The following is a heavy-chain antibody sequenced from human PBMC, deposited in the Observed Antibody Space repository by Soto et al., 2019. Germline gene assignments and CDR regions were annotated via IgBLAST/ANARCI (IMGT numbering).Heavy chain of an antibody. CDR2: INPNSGDA. CDR1: GYTFTAYA. Sequence: QVQLVHSRAELKKPGASVKVSCKASGYTFTAYAMHWVRQAPGQGLEWMGWINPNSGDATYAQKFQGRLTMTMDTSTTTAYIELSSFSYDDTAVYYCAREASAGLALDYWGQGTLVTVSS. J-gene: IGHJ4*02. CDR3: AREASAGLALDY. V-gene: IGHV1-2*02.